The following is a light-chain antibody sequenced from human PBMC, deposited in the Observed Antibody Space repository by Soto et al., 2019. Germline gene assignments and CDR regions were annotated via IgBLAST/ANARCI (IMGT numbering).Light chain of an antibody. CDR1: QSISSW. V-gene: IGKV1-5*03. J-gene: IGKJ1*01. CDR2: KAS. CDR3: QQYNSYSHT. Sequence: DIPMTQSPAALSVSVGDRVTITCRASQSISSWLAWYQQKPGKAPKLLIYKASSLESGVPSRFSGSGSGTEFTLTISSLQPDDFATYYCQQYNSYSHTFGQGTKVDIK.